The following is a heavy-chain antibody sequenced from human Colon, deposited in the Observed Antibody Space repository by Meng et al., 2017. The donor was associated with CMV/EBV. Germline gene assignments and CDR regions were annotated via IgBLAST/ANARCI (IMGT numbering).Heavy chain of an antibody. CDR1: AFNVSGGY. Sequence: EGPLVGPGGGLGQPGGSLRLSCAGSAFNVSGGYMSWVRQAPGKGLEWVSSIFSNGNTYYADSVKGRFTISRDDSKNILFLQMNTLRAEDTAVYSCADFENGPGYWGQGTLVTVSS. J-gene: IGHJ4*02. V-gene: IGHV3-66*01. CDR2: IFSNGNT. D-gene: IGHD1-14*01. CDR3: ADFENGPGY.